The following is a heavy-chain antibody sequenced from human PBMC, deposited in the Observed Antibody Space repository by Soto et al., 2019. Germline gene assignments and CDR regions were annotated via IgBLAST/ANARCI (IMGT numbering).Heavy chain of an antibody. CDR3: AKHSGYYDFDS. CDR2: IDYSGST. Sequence: SETLSLTCSVSGGSISSAYWSWIRQPPGKGLEWIAYIDYSGSTHPNPSLKGRVTMSLDTSKNQFSLKLSSVTASDTAVYFCAKHSGYYDFDSWGQGTRVTVSS. V-gene: IGHV4-59*03. D-gene: IGHD5-12*01. J-gene: IGHJ4*02. CDR1: GGSISSAY.